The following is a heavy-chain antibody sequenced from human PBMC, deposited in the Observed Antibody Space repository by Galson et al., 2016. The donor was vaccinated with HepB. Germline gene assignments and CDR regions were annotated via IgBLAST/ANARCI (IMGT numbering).Heavy chain of an antibody. CDR1: GFTFSSYS. CDR3: VRATGSMDV. V-gene: IGHV3-64D*06. D-gene: IGHD5-24*01. J-gene: IGHJ6*02. Sequence: SLRLSCAASGFTFSSYSMNWVRQAPGKGLEYVSAISNNGGSTYYADSVKGRFTISRDSSKDTLYLQMSSLRAEDTAVYYCVRATGSMDVWGQGTTVTVSS. CDR2: ISNNGGST.